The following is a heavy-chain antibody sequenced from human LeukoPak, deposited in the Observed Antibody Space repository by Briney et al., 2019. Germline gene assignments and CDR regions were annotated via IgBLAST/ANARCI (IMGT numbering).Heavy chain of an antibody. CDR2: ISYDGSNK. D-gene: IGHD2-2*01. CDR1: GFTFSSYG. Sequence: GGSLRLSCAASGFTFSSYGMHWVRQAPGKGLEWVAVISYDGSNKYYADSVKGRFTISRDNSKNTLYLQMNSLRAEDTAVYYCAKDLVYLGYCSSTSCFPDPYYYYGMDVWGQGTTVTVSS. V-gene: IGHV3-30*18. J-gene: IGHJ6*02. CDR3: AKDLVYLGYCSSTSCFPDPYYYYGMDV.